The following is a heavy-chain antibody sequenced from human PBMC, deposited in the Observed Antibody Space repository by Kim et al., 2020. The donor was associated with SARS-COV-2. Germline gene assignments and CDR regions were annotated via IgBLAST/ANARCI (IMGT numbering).Heavy chain of an antibody. J-gene: IGHJ4*02. CDR1: GFTFSSYA. CDR3: AKDGYSYGYGPYYFDY. D-gene: IGHD5-18*01. CDR2: ISGSGGST. V-gene: IGHV3-23*01. Sequence: GGSLRLSCAVSGFTFSSYAMSWVRQAPGKGLEWVSAISGSGGSTYYADSVKGRFTISRDNSKNTLYLQMNSLRAEDTAVYYCAKDGYSYGYGPYYFDYWGQGTLVTVSS.